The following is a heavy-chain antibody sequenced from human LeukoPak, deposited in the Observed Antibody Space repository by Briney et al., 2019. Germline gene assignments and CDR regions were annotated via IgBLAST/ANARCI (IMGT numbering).Heavy chain of an antibody. Sequence: GGSLRLSCAASGFNFNHAWMSWVRQAPGKGLEWVGRIKSKNDGGTTDFAAPVKGRFTISRDDSKRMVFLEMNSLKTEDTAVYYCVGRPWNFDYWGQGTLVTVSS. J-gene: IGHJ4*02. D-gene: IGHD1-1*01. CDR3: VGRPWNFDY. CDR2: IKSKNDGGTT. CDR1: GFNFNHAW. V-gene: IGHV3-15*01.